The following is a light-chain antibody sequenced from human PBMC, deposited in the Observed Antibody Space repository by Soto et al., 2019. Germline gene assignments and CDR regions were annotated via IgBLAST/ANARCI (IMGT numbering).Light chain of an antibody. V-gene: IGKV1-5*03. CDR3: QHYNSYSEA. Sequence: DLEIRQSASTLSGAVGDIVTITWLASQTISSWLAWYQQKPGKAPKLLIYKASTLKSGVPSRFSGSGSGTEFTLTISSLQPDDFANYYCQHYNSYSEAFGQGTKVDIK. CDR1: QTISSW. CDR2: KAS. J-gene: IGKJ1*01.